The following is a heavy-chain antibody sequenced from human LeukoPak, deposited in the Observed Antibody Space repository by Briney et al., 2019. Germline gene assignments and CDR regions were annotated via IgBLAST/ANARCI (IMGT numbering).Heavy chain of an antibody. CDR2: TSYDGSNK. J-gene: IGHJ4*02. Sequence: GGSLRLSCEASGFTFSRYAMHWVRQAPGKGLEWVAVTSYDGSNKYYADSVKGRFTISRDNSKNTLDLRMNSLRAEDTAVYYCAREDDYGDYVGPGTHEFDYWGQGTLVTVSS. CDR3: AREDDYGDYVGPGTHEFDY. CDR1: GFTFSRYA. V-gene: IGHV3-30-3*01. D-gene: IGHD4-17*01.